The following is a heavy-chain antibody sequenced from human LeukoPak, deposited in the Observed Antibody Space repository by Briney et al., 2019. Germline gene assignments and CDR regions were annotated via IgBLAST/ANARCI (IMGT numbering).Heavy chain of an antibody. CDR2: IYYSGNT. Sequence: SETLSLTCTVSGVSISSSNSYWGWIRQPPGKGLEWIGSIYYSGNTYYNASLKSQVSISIDTSKNRFSLKLTSVTAADTAVYYCARQAGSGLFILPGGQGTLVTVSS. D-gene: IGHD3/OR15-3a*01. CDR3: ARQAGSGLFILP. V-gene: IGHV4-39*01. CDR1: GVSISSSNSY. J-gene: IGHJ4*02.